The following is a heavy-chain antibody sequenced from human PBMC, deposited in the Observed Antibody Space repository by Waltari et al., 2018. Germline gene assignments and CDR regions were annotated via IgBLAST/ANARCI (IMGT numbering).Heavy chain of an antibody. Sequence: QLQLQESGPGLVKPSETLSRTCTVSGDSISSSSYSGGGSRQPPGTGLEWIGSVYYSGSTYYNPSLKSRVTISIDTSENQFSLKLSSVTAADTAVYYCARRDFHYDTVWGTYTYWGQGTLVTVSS. D-gene: IGHD3-16*01. CDR2: VYYSGST. CDR1: GDSISSSSYS. J-gene: IGHJ4*02. CDR3: ARRDFHYDTVWGTYTY. V-gene: IGHV4-39*01.